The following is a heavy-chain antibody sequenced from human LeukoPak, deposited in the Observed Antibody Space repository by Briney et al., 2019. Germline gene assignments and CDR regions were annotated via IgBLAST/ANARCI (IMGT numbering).Heavy chain of an antibody. CDR3: ARHEESPAGASDI. J-gene: IGHJ3*02. Sequence: SETLSLTCTVSGGSISSYYWSWIRQPPGKGLEWIGYIYYSGSTNYNPSLKSRVTISVDTSKNQFSLKLSSVTAADTAVYYCARHEESPAGASDIWGQGTMVNVSS. D-gene: IGHD3-10*01. CDR2: IYYSGST. CDR1: GGSISSYY. V-gene: IGHV4-59*08.